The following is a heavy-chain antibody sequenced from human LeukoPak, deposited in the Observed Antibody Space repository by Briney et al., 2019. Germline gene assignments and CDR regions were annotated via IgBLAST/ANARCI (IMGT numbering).Heavy chain of an antibody. CDR1: GFTFSSYA. CDR3: AKGGVLRELLPDYFDY. V-gene: IGHV3-23*01. Sequence: LAGGSLRLSCAASGFTFSSYAMSWVRQAPGKGLEWVSAISGSGGSTYYADSVKGRFTISRDNSKNTLYLQMNSLRAEDTAVYYCAKGGVLRELLPDYFDYWGQGTLVTVSS. CDR2: ISGSGGST. J-gene: IGHJ4*02. D-gene: IGHD1-26*01.